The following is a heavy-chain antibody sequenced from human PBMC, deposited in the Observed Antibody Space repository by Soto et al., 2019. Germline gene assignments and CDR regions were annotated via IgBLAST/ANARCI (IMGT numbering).Heavy chain of an antibody. V-gene: IGHV1-18*01. CDR3: ARLEAVQMATISSLDY. Sequence: QVQLVQSGAEVKKPGASVKVAFKASRYTFTSYGISWVRQAPGQGLEWMGWISAYNGNTNYAQKLQGRVTMTTDTSTSTAYMELRSLRSDDTAVYYCARLEAVQMATISSLDYWGQGTLVTVSS. CDR1: RYTFTSYG. D-gene: IGHD5-12*01. J-gene: IGHJ4*02. CDR2: ISAYNGNT.